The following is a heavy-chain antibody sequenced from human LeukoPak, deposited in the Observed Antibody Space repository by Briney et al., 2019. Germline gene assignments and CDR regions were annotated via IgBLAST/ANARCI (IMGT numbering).Heavy chain of an antibody. Sequence: GGSLRLSCAASGFTVSSNYMSWVRQAPGKGLEWVSVIYSGGSTYYADSVKGRFTISRDNSKNTLYLQMNSLRPEDTAVYYCAKVVGGYSYGFPDYWGQGTLVTVSS. J-gene: IGHJ4*02. CDR3: AKVVGGYSYGFPDY. D-gene: IGHD5-18*01. CDR2: IYSGGST. CDR1: GFTVSSNY. V-gene: IGHV3-66*01.